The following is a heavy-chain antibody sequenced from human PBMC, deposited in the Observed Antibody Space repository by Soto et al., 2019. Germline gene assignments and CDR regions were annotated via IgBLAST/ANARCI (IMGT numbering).Heavy chain of an antibody. Sequence: VQLVESGGGLVQPGGSLRLSCAGSGFTFSNYWMHWVRQAPGKGLEWVSRIDHDGPTDYADSVRGRFTISRDNAENTLYLQMNSLRPEDTAVYYCVRDSHGDYWGQGTLVTVSP. V-gene: IGHV3-74*01. CDR2: IDHDGPT. CDR1: GFTFSNYW. CDR3: VRDSHGDY. J-gene: IGHJ4*02.